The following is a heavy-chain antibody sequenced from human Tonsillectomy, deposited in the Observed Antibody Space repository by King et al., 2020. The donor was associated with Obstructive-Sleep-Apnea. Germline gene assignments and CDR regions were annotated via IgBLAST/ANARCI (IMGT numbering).Heavy chain of an antibody. CDR2: ISDSGIST. Sequence: VQLVESGGGLVQPGGSLRLSCAASGFTFGSYAMSWVRQAPGKGLEWVSTISDSGISTYYADSVKGRFTISRDNSKNTLYLQMNSLRAEDTAVYYCAKGGDYYDSGSAYFDFWGQGNLVTVSS. J-gene: IGHJ4*02. CDR3: AKGGDYYDSGSAYFDF. CDR1: GFTFGSYA. V-gene: IGHV3-23*04. D-gene: IGHD3-22*01.